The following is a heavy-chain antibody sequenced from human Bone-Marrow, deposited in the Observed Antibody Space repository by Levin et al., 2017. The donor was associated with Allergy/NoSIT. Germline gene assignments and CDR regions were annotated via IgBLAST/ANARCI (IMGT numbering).Heavy chain of an antibody. CDR2: ISYDGRDR. CDR3: AKEEICFDY. V-gene: IGHV3-30*18. Sequence: GESLKISCEASGFSFSNYAMHWVRQAPGKGLEWVAIISYDGRDRYYADSVKGRFTISRDNSKNTVFLQMNSLRAEDTAMYYCAKEEICFDYWGQGTLVAVSS. CDR1: GFSFSNYA. D-gene: IGHD5-24*01. J-gene: IGHJ4*02.